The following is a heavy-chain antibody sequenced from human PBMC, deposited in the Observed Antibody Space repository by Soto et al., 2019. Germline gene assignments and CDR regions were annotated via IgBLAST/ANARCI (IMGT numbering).Heavy chain of an antibody. CDR3: ARERPDGARLDP. CDR2: IYHSGST. J-gene: IGHJ5*02. D-gene: IGHD6-6*01. CDR1: GGSISSGDYY. Sequence: QVQLQESGPGLVKPSQTLSLTCTVSGGSISSGDYYWSWIRQPPGKGLAWIGYIYHSGSTYYNPSLKRRVTISVDTSKNQFSLKLSSVTAADTAVYYCARERPDGARLDPWGQGTLVTVSS. V-gene: IGHV4-30-4*01.